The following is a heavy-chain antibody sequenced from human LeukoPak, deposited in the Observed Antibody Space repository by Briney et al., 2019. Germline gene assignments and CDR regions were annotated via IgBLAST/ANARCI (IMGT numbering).Heavy chain of an antibody. V-gene: IGHV4-61*02. CDR2: IYTTGST. D-gene: IGHD1-26*01. J-gene: IGHJ4*02. Sequence: PSQTLSLTCTVSGGSISSGSYYWSWIRQPAGRGLDWIGRIYTTGSTNYNPSLKSRVTISVDKSRNQFSLKLSSVTAADTAVYYCARGSRRELLRAPFDYWGQGTLVTVSS. CDR3: ARGSRRELLRAPFDY. CDR1: GGSISSGSYY.